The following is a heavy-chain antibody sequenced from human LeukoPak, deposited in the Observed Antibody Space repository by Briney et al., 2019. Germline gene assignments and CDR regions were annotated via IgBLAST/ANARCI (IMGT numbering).Heavy chain of an antibody. V-gene: IGHV4-59*01. D-gene: IGHD3-22*01. CDR1: GGSISSYY. Sequence: SETLSLTCTVSGGSISSYYWSWIRQPPGKGLEWIGYIYYSGSTNYNPSLKSRVTISVDTSKNQFSLKLSSVTAADTAVYYCARDFWVNYYDSSGYYPWGQGTLVTVSS. CDR2: IYYSGST. CDR3: ARDFWVNYYDSSGYYP. J-gene: IGHJ5*02.